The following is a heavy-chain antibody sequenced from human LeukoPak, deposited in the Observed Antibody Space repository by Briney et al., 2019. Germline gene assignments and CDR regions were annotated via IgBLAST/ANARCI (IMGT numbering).Heavy chain of an antibody. CDR3: ARDGLTTVTTWDAFDI. J-gene: IGHJ3*02. V-gene: IGHV4-4*07. CDR1: GGSSSSYY. D-gene: IGHD4-17*01. CDR2: IYTSGST. Sequence: PSETLSLTCTVSGGSSSSYYWSWIRQPAGKGLEWIGRIYTSGSTNYNPSLKSRVTMSVDTSKNQFSLKLSSVTAADTAVYYCARDGLTTVTTWDAFDIWGQGTMVTVSS.